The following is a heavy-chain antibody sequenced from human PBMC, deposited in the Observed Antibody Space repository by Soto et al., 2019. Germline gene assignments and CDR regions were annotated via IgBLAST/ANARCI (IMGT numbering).Heavy chain of an antibody. V-gene: IGHV3-23*01. CDR1: GFTFSSYA. J-gene: IGHJ4*02. CDR3: AKSVRFCTGGTCYMYFDF. CDR2: ISGSGGST. Sequence: EVQLLESGGGLVQPGGSLRLSCAASGFTFSSYAMSWVRQAPGKGLEWVSAISGSGGSTYYADSVKGRFTISRDNAKNTLYLQMNSLSAEDTAFYYFAKSVRFCTGGTCYMYFDFWGQGTLVTVSS. D-gene: IGHD2-8*02.